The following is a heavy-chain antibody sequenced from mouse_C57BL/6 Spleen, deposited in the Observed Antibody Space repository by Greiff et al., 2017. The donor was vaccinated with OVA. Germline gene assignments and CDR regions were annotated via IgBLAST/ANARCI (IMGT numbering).Heavy chain of an antibody. CDR1: GYAFSSSW. Sequence: QVQLQQSGPELVKPGASVKISCKASGYAFSSSWMNWVKQRPGKGLEWIGRIYPGDGDTNYNGKFKGKATLTADKSSSTAYMQLSSLTSDDSAVYFCARWAIEPFDYWGQGTTLTVSS. CDR2: IYPGDGDT. CDR3: ARWAIEPFDY. J-gene: IGHJ2*01. V-gene: IGHV1-82*01.